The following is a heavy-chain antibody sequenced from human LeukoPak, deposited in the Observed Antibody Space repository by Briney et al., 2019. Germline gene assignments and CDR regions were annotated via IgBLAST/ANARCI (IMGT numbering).Heavy chain of an antibody. Sequence: GGSLTLSCASPVCTLTIDAMIAVGQAPGKGLEWVSAISNSGDSTNYADSVKGRFTISRDISKNTLYLQMNTLRAEDTALYYCAKAMPCACTICYRFDYWGRGTLVTVSS. V-gene: IGHV3-23*01. CDR1: VCTLTIDA. CDR2: ISNSGDST. CDR3: AKAMPCACTICYRFDY. D-gene: IGHD2-2*01. J-gene: IGHJ4*02.